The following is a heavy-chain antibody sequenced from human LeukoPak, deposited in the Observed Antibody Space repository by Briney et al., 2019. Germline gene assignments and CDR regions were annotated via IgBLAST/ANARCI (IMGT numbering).Heavy chain of an antibody. CDR1: GFTFSDYY. Sequence: GGSLRLSCAASGFTFSDYYMSWIRQAPGKGLEWLSYISSSGSTIYYVDSVKGRFTISRDNAKNSLYLQMNSLRAEDTAVYYCARDSTGSSWENWFDPWGQGTLVTVSS. J-gene: IGHJ5*02. CDR3: ARDSTGSSWENWFDP. D-gene: IGHD6-13*01. V-gene: IGHV3-11*01. CDR2: ISSSGSTI.